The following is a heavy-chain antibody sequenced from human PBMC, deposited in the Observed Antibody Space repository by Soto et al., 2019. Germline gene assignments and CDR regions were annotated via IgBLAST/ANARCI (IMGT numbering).Heavy chain of an antibody. CDR2: IYHSGSS. J-gene: IGHJ5*02. CDR1: GGSISSGGYS. V-gene: IGHV4-30-2*01. Sequence: SETLSLTCTVSGGSISSGGYSWSWIRQPPGKGLEWIGFIYHSGSSYYNPSLEGRLTISVDMSKSQISLKMRSLTAADTAVYYCARSRTADEPNWFDPWGRG. CDR3: ARSRTADEPNWFDP. D-gene: IGHD6-13*01.